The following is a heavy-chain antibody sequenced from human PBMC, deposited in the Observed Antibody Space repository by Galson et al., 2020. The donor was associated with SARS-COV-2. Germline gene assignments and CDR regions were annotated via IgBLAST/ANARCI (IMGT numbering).Heavy chain of an antibody. V-gene: IGHV4-31*11. J-gene: IGHJ5*02. CDR2: IYYTGQT. D-gene: IGHD3-10*01. CDR3: VRGLYGPGSYFRGTDS. Sequence: SENLSLTCAVSGGSMSIDYHYWTWIRQQPGKGLEWIGYIYYTGQTFYNPSLKSRLTMSLDTSNNQFSLRLTSVTAADTGVYYCVRGLYGPGSYFRGTDSWGQGALVTVAS. CDR1: GGSMSIDYHY.